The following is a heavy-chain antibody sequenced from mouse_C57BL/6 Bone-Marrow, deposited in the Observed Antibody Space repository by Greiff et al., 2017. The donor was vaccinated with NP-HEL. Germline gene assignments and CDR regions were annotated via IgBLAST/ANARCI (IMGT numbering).Heavy chain of an antibody. J-gene: IGHJ2*01. Sequence: EVHLVESGGGLVKPGGSLKLSCAASGFTFSSYTMSWVRQTPEKRLEWVATISGGGGNTYYPDSVKGRFTISRDNAKNTLYLQMSSLRSEDTALYYCARHVGSSYDEGSGYWGQGTTLTVSS. D-gene: IGHD1-1*01. V-gene: IGHV5-9*01. CDR2: ISGGGGNT. CDR1: GFTFSSYT. CDR3: ARHVGSSYDEGSGY.